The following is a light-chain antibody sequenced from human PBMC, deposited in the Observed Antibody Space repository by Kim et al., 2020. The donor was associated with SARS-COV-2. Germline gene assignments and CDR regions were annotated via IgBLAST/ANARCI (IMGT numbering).Light chain of an antibody. CDR1: SLRIYY. Sequence: SSELTQDPAVSVALGQTVRITCQGDSLRIYYASWYQQKPGQAPVLVIYGKNNRPSGIPDRFSGSSSGNTASLTITGAQAEDEADYYCNSRHSSGNHWVFG. V-gene: IGLV3-19*01. J-gene: IGLJ3*02. CDR3: NSRHSSGNHWV. CDR2: GKN.